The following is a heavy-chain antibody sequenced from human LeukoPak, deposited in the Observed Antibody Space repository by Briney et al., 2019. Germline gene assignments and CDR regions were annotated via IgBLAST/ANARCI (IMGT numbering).Heavy chain of an antibody. Sequence: ASVKVSCKASGYTFTSYYMHWVRQAPGRGLEWMGIINPSGGSTSYAQKFQGRVTMTRDTSTSTVYMELSSLRSEDTAVYYCARAPGRQGHYMDVWGKGTTVTVSS. CDR3: ARAPGRQGHYMDV. V-gene: IGHV1-46*01. CDR2: INPSGGST. CDR1: GYTFTSYY. J-gene: IGHJ6*03.